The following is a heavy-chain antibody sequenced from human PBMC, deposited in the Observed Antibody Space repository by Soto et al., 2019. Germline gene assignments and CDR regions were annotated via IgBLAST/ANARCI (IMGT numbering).Heavy chain of an antibody. V-gene: IGHV4-34*01. Sequence: QVQLQQWGAGLLKPSETLSLTCAVYGGSFSGYYWSWIRQPPGKGLEWIGEINHSGSTNYNPSLKSRVTISVDTSKNQFSLKLSSVTAADTAVYYCPRGFYDESDAFDIWGQGTMVTVSS. D-gene: IGHD3-22*01. CDR2: INHSGST. CDR1: GGSFSGYY. J-gene: IGHJ3*02. CDR3: PRGFYDESDAFDI.